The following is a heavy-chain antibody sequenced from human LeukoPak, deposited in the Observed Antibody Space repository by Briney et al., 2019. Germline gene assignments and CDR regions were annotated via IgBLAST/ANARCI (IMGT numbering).Heavy chain of an antibody. J-gene: IGHJ5*02. D-gene: IGHD2-2*01. V-gene: IGHV4-39*01. CDR1: GGSISSNSVY. CDR3: ATAASQCTSVSCPLWVDP. CDR2: IFYSGNT. Sequence: SETLSLTCTVSGGSISSNSVYWGWIRQPPGKGLEWIASIFYSGNTYYNPSLTSRVTISVDTSKNQFSLKLSSVTAADTAVYYCATAASQCTSVSCPLWVDPWGQGTLVTVSS.